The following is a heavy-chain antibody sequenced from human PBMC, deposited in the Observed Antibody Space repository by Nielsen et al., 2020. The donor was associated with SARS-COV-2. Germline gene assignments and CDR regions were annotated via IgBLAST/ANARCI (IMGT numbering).Heavy chain of an antibody. CDR1: GGSISGSDYY. Sequence: SETLSLTCSVSGGSISGSDYYWTWIRQSPGKGLEWIGYIYYSGSTYYNPSLKGRVTISVDTFENQFSLELSSVTAADTAVYYCARDAYGDSSYYSYGLDVWGQGTTVTVSS. CDR3: ARDAYGDSSYYSYGLDV. V-gene: IGHV4-30-4*01. CDR2: IYYSGST. J-gene: IGHJ6*02. D-gene: IGHD4-17*01.